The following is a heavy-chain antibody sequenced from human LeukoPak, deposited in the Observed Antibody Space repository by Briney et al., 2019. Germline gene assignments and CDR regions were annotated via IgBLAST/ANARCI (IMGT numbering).Heavy chain of an antibody. V-gene: IGHV4-59*01. CDR2: IHYSGST. Sequence: PSETLSLTCTVSSGSISSYYWSWIRQPPGKGLEWIGYIHYSGSTNYNPSLKSRVTISVDTSKNQFSLKLSSVTAADTAIYYCARHHCGGGNCYYFDYWGQGTLVTVSS. J-gene: IGHJ4*02. CDR3: ARHHCGGGNCYYFDY. CDR1: SGSISSYY. D-gene: IGHD2-15*01.